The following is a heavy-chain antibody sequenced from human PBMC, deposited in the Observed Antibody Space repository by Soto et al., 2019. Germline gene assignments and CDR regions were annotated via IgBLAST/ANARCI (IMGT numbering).Heavy chain of an antibody. CDR3: AGDCSSTSCYRYTEDYYYGMDV. Sequence: SVKVSCKASGGTFSSYAISWVRQAPGQGLEWMGGIIPIFGTANYAQKFQGRVTITADESTSTAYMELSSLRSEDTAVYYCAGDCSSTSCYRYTEDYYYGMDVWGQGTTVTVSS. D-gene: IGHD2-2*01. J-gene: IGHJ6*02. CDR1: GGTFSSYA. CDR2: IIPIFGTA. V-gene: IGHV1-69*13.